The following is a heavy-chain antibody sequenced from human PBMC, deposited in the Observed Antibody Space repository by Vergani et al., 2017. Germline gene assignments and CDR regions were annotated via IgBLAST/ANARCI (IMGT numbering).Heavy chain of an antibody. D-gene: IGHD5-12*01. Sequence: QVQLQESGPGLVKPSETLSLTCTVSGGSISSYYWSWIRQPPGKGLEWIGYIYYSGSTNYNPSLKSRVTISVDTSKNKFSLKLSSVTAADTAVYYCASSIVARQLRGYYYYGMDVWGQGTTVTVSS. V-gene: IGHV4-59*01. CDR3: ASSIVARQLRGYYYYGMDV. CDR2: IYYSGST. J-gene: IGHJ6*02. CDR1: GGSISSYY.